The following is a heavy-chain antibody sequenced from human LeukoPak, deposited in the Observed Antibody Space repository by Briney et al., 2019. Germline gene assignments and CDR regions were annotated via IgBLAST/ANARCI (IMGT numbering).Heavy chain of an antibody. CDR2: IAYDGSNE. D-gene: IGHD3-3*01. J-gene: IGHJ4*02. CDR3: ARPSGSVTIFGVVDYFDY. V-gene: IGHV3-30*03. Sequence: GGSLRLSCVVSGFTFNNYGMHWVRQAPGKGLDWVASIAYDGSNENYAESVKGRFTIPRDNSKNTLYLQLNSLRAEDTAVYYCARPSGSVTIFGVVDYFDYWGQGSLVTVSS. CDR1: GFTFNNYG.